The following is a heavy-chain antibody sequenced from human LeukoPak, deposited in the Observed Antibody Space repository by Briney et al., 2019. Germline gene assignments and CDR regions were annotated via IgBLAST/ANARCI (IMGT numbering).Heavy chain of an antibody. CDR2: INGNGGST. CDR3: AKAANYDILTGYYLDY. CDR1: GFTFSNYA. Sequence: GGSLRLSCAASGFTFSNYAMSWVRQAPGKGLEWVSGINGNGGSTYNADSVKGRFTISRDNSKNTLYLQMNNLRAEDTAIYYCAKAANYDILTGYYLDYWGQGTLVTVSS. V-gene: IGHV3-23*01. D-gene: IGHD3-9*01. J-gene: IGHJ4*02.